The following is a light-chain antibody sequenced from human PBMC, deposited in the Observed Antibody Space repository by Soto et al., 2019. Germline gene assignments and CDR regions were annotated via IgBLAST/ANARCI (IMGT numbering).Light chain of an antibody. CDR3: QHRHLWPIT. V-gene: IGKV1-39*01. CDR1: QSISNY. Sequence: MSQSPAALFASVRDSVTITCRASQSISNYLNWYQQKPGKSPRLPIYVASSLSSGVPSRFSGSGSETDFTLTIIGLEPEKFADNHCQHRHLWPITFGQGTRLVI. J-gene: IGKJ5*01. CDR2: VAS.